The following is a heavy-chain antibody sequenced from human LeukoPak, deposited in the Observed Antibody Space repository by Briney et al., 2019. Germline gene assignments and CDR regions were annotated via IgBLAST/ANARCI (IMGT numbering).Heavy chain of an antibody. CDR3: AKGLYSSSYPYYFDY. D-gene: IGHD3-22*01. J-gene: IGHJ4*02. CDR2: ISGSGGNT. V-gene: IGHV3-23*01. CDR1: GLTFSSYA. Sequence: GGSLRLSCAASGLTFSSYAMSWVRQAPGEGLEWVSAISGSGGNTYYTDSVKGRFTISRDNSKNTLYLQMNSLRPEGTAVYYCAKGLYSSSYPYYFDYWGQGTLVTVSS.